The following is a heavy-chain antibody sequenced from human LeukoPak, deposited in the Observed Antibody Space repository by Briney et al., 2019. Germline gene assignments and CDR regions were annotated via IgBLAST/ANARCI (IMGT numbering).Heavy chain of an antibody. V-gene: IGHV4-59*01. Sequence: SETLSLTCNVSGDSMSSFCWSWIRQPPGKGLEWMGYMCYSGTTKHNPSLKSRVTISVDTSKKLFSLKLNSVTAADTAMYYCARGGRLELHGYPYSYMDVWGKGTTVTVSS. D-gene: IGHD1-7*01. J-gene: IGHJ6*03. CDR2: MCYSGTT. CDR3: ARGGRLELHGYPYSYMDV. CDR1: GDSMSSFC.